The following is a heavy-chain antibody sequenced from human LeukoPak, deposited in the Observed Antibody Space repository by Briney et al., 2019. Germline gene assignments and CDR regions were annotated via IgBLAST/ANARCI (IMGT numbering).Heavy chain of an antibody. J-gene: IGHJ3*02. CDR3: AKDLGRYPTGAFDI. CDR2: ISGGSDST. V-gene: IGHV3-NL1*01. Sequence: PGRSLRLSCAASGFTFSSYGMHWVRQAPGKGLEWVSAISGGSDSTYYADSVRGRFTISRDNSKNTLYLQMNSLRAEDTAVYYCAKDLGRYPTGAFDIWGQGTMVTVSS. D-gene: IGHD3-9*01. CDR1: GFTFSSYG.